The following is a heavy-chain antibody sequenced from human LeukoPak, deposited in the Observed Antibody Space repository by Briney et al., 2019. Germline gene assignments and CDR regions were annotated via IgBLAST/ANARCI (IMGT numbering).Heavy chain of an antibody. CDR1: GYTFTGYY. J-gene: IGHJ4*02. V-gene: IGHV1-8*03. CDR2: MNPNSGNT. D-gene: IGHD2-2*01. CDR3: ARGAAATAAIYY. Sequence: ASVKVSCKASGYTFTGYYMHWVRQATGQGLEWMGWMNPNSGNTGYAQKFQGRVTITRNTSISTAYMELSSLRSEDTAVYYCARGAAATAAIYYWGQGTLVTVSS.